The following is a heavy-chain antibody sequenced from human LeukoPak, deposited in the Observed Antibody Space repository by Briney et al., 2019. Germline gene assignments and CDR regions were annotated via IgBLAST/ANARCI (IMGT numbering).Heavy chain of an antibody. D-gene: IGHD3-22*01. J-gene: IGHJ4*02. CDR2: IYYGGKT. Sequence: SETLSLTCTVSGGSISNSSYYWGWIRQPPGKGLEWIASIYYGGKTYYKPSVKSRVTISVDTSKNQFSLKLNSVTAADTAVYYCATDPTYDSSGHPLDYWGQGILVTVSS. CDR1: GGSISNSSYY. CDR3: ATDPTYDSSGHPLDY. V-gene: IGHV4-39*01.